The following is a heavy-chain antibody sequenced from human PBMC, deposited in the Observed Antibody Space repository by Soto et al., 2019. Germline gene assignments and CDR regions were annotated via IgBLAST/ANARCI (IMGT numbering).Heavy chain of an antibody. CDR3: ARPQEGSYAVDI. Sequence: SVKVSCKPSGGTFSSYTISWVRQAPGQGLEWMGRIIPILGIANYAQKFQGRVTITADKSTSTAYMELSSLRSEDTAVYYCARPQEGSYAVDIRGQGTMVTGSS. CDR2: IIPILGIA. J-gene: IGHJ3*02. V-gene: IGHV1-69*02. CDR1: GGTFSSYT.